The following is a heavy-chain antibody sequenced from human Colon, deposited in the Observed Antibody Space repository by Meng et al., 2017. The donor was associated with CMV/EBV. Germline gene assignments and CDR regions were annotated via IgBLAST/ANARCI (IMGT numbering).Heavy chain of an antibody. J-gene: IGHJ3*02. Sequence: GESLKTSCAASGLTFSISSMNWVRQAPGKGLEWVSSIDSYSNYIYYADSVKGRFTISRDNAKNSLYLQMNSLRAEDTAVYYCARTHDGFDIWGQGTMVTVSS. CDR3: ARTHDGFDI. CDR2: IDSYSNYI. CDR1: GLTFSISS. V-gene: IGHV3-21*01.